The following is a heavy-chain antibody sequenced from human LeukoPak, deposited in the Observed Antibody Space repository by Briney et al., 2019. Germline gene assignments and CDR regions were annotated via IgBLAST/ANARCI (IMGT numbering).Heavy chain of an antibody. V-gene: IGHV3-21*01. J-gene: IGHJ1*01. D-gene: IGHD2-2*01. CDR2: ISSSSSYI. CDR3: ARDLYCSSTSCYFRSSVSPRSQPYFQH. CDR1: GFTFSSYS. Sequence: PGGSLRLSCAASGFTFSSYSMSWVRQAPGKGLEWVSSISSSSSYIYYADSVKGRFTISRDNAKNSLYLQMNSLRAEDTAVYYCARDLYCSSTSCYFRSSVSPRSQPYFQHWGQGTLVTVSS.